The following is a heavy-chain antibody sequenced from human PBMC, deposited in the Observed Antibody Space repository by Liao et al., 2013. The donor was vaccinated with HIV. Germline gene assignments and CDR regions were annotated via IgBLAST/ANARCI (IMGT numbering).Heavy chain of an antibody. D-gene: IGHD3-10*01. CDR2: IYYSGST. Sequence: QLQLQESGPGLVKPSETLSLTCTVSGGSISSSSYYWGWIRQPPGKGLEWIGSIYYSGSTYYNPSLKSRVTISVDTSKNQFSLKLSSVTAADTAVYYCARDRVVRGVIIKSYAFDIWGQGTMVTVSS. V-gene: IGHV4-39*07. J-gene: IGHJ3*02. CDR3: ARDRVVRGVIIKSYAFDI. CDR1: GGSISSSSYY.